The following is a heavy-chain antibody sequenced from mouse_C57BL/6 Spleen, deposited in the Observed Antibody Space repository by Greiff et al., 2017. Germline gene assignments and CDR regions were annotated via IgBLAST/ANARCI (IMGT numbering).Heavy chain of an antibody. CDR1: GFTFRDYY. D-gene: IGHD1-1*01. CDR2: ISNGGGST. J-gene: IGHJ3*01. V-gene: IGHV5-12*01. CDR3: ARAYYYGETWFAY. Sequence: EVKLVESGGGLVQPGGSLKLSCAASGFTFRDYYMYWVRQTPEKRLEWVAYISNGGGSTYYPDTVKGRFTISRDNAKNTLYLQMSRLKSEDTAMYYCARAYYYGETWFAYWGQGTLVTVSA.